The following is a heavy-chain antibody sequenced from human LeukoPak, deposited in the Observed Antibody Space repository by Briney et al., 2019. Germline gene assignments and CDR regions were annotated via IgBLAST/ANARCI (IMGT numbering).Heavy chain of an antibody. D-gene: IGHD6-19*01. V-gene: IGHV4-59*08. CDR2: IHYSGST. CDR3: ARWYSSGWAFDY. J-gene: IGHJ4*02. Sequence: SETLSLTCTVSGGTISSYYWNWIRQPPGKGLEWIGYIHYSGSTKYNPSLKSRVTISVDTSKNQFSLKLSSVTAADTAVYYCARWYSSGWAFDYWGQGALVTVSS. CDR1: GGTISSYY.